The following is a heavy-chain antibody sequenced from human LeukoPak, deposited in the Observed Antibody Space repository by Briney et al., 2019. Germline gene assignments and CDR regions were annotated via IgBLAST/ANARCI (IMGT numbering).Heavy chain of an antibody. D-gene: IGHD2-2*01. CDR3: AKRAAPGASHFDY. CDR2: ISSSGGST. J-gene: IGHJ4*02. CDR1: GFTFSSYA. V-gene: IGHV3-23*01. Sequence: PGGSLRLSCAASGFTFSSYAMSWVRQAPGKVLEWVSAISSSGGSTYYADSVKGRFTISRDNSKNTLYLQMNSLRAEDTAIYYCAKRAAPGASHFDYWGQGTLVTVSS.